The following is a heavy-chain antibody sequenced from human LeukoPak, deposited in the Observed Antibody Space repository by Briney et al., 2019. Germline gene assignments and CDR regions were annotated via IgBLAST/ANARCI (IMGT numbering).Heavy chain of an antibody. CDR1: GGSISSGSYY. D-gene: IGHD4-23*01. J-gene: IGHJ6*03. CDR3: ARVRGNSFGYSYYYMDV. Sequence: SQTLSLTCTVSGGSISSGSYYGRWIRQPAAKGLEWIGYISYSGSTNYSPTLKSRVTISVGSSNNQFSLKLSSVTAADTAVYYCARVRGNSFGYSYYYMDVWGKGTTVTVSS. V-gene: IGHV4-61*10. CDR2: ISYSGST.